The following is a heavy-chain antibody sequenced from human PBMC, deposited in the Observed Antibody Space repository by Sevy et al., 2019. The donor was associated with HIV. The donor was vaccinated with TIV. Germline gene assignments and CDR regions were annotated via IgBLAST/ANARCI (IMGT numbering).Heavy chain of an antibody. CDR2: ISDIGGST. CDR3: AKDLRSLVGVVTPGGAFDI. Sequence: GSLRLSCAASGFTFSSYVMSWVRQAPGKGLEWVSSISDIGGSTYYTDSVKGRFTISRDNSKNTLYLQMNSLRAEDTAVYYCAKDLRSLVGVVTPGGAFDIWGQGTMVTVSS. D-gene: IGHD2-21*02. V-gene: IGHV3-23*01. J-gene: IGHJ3*02. CDR1: GFTFSSYV.